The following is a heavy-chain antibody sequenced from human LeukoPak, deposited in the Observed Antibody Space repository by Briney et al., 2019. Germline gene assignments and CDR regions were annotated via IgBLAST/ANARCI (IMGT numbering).Heavy chain of an antibody. J-gene: IGHJ1*01. D-gene: IGHD6-13*01. CDR2: INHSGST. CDR3: ARSRGGARYSSSWYEPRLLIGFQH. V-gene: IGHV4-34*01. CDR1: GLTVSSNY. Sequence: PGGSLRLSCAASGLTVSSNYMSWVRQAPGKGLEWIGEINHSGSTNYNPSLKSRVTISVDTSKNQFSLKLSSVTAADTAVYYCARSRGGARYSSSWYEPRLLIGFQHWGQGTLVTVSS.